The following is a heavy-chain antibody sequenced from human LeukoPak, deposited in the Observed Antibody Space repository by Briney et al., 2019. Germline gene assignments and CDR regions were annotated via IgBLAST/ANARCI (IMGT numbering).Heavy chain of an antibody. CDR2: INHSGST. J-gene: IGHJ6*02. CDR1: GGSFSGYY. CDR3: ARQRRVNYYYYYGMDV. Sequence: SETLSLTCAVYGGSFSGYYWSWIRQPPGKGLEWIGEINHSGSTNYNPSLKSRVTISVDTSKNQFSLKLSSVTVADTAVYYCARQRRVNYYYYYGMDVWGQGTTVTVSS. D-gene: IGHD5-24*01. V-gene: IGHV4-34*01.